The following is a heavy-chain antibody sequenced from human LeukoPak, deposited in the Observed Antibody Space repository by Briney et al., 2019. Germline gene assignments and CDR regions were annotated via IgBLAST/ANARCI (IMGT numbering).Heavy chain of an antibody. D-gene: IGHD3-10*01. Sequence: GESLKISCKGSGYSFTSYWIGWVRQMPGKGLEWMGIIYPGDSDTRYSPSFQGQVTISADKSISTAYLQWSSLKASDTAMYYCARPTSSHYGSGSYYNPNWFDPWGQGTLVTVSS. CDR1: GYSFTSYW. J-gene: IGHJ5*02. CDR2: IYPGDSDT. CDR3: ARPTSSHYGSGSYYNPNWFDP. V-gene: IGHV5-51*01.